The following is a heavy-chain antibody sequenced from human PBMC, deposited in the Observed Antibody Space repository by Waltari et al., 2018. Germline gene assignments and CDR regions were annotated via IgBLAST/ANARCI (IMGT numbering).Heavy chain of an antibody. V-gene: IGHV3-21*01. Sequence: EVQLVESGGGMVQPGGSLRLACAASGCTLTSYSMNWVRQAPGKGLEWVSSIDTSGTSKYYADSVKGRFTVSRDNAKNSMYLEMDSLRAEDTAVYYCARWRWHQSELDSWGQGTLVTVSS. CDR2: IDTSGTSK. CDR1: GCTLTSYS. J-gene: IGHJ4*02. CDR3: ARWRWHQSELDS. D-gene: IGHD1-26*01.